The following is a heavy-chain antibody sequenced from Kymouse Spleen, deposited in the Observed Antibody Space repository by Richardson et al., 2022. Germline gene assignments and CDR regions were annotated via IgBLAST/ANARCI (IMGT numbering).Heavy chain of an antibody. CDR3: TRHDYGDPYFDY. J-gene: IGHJ4*02. V-gene: IGHV3-73*02. CDR1: GFTFSGSA. CDR2: IRSKANSYAT. D-gene: IGHD4-17*01. Sequence: EVQLVESGGGLVQPGGSLKLSCAASGFTFSGSAMHWVRQASGKGLEWVGRIRSKANSYATAYAASVKGRFTISRDDSKNTAYLQMNSLKTEDTAVYYCTRHDYGDPYFDYWGQGTLVTVSS.